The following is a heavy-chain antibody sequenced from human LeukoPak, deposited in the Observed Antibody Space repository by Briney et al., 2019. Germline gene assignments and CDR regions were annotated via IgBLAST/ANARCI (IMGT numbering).Heavy chain of an antibody. J-gene: IGHJ3*02. Sequence: GSLRLSCAASGFTFSSYAMNWVRQPPGKGLEWIGYIYYSGSTNYNPSLKSRVTISVDTSKNQFSLKLSSVTAADTAVYYCARHVPLYYGVHAFDIWGQGTMVTVSS. CDR1: GFTFSSYA. CDR2: IYYSGST. D-gene: IGHD4-17*01. CDR3: ARHVPLYYGVHAFDI. V-gene: IGHV4-59*08.